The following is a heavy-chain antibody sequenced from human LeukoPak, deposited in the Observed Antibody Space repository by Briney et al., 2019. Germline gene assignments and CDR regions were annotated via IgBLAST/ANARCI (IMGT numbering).Heavy chain of an antibody. CDR3: ARQNSSGLDS. Sequence: SETLSLTCTVSGGSISGSTDHWGWIRQPPGKGLEWIGIVYPSGATYYNPSLKSRVTISVDTSKNQFSLRLSSVTATDTAVYFCARQNSSGLDSWGPGNL. CDR2: VYPSGAT. CDR1: GGSISGSTDH. V-gene: IGHV4-39*01. J-gene: IGHJ4*02. D-gene: IGHD3-22*01.